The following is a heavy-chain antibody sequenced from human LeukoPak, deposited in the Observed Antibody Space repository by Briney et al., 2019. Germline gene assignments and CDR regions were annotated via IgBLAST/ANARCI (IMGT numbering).Heavy chain of an antibody. V-gene: IGHV4-39*01. J-gene: IGHJ5*02. CDR1: GGSISSTNHY. D-gene: IGHD6-13*01. CDR2: TYYSGST. CDR3: ARHDYSGSWYRWFDP. Sequence: SETLSLTCTVSGGSISSTNHYWGWIRQPPGKGLEWIGSTYYSGSTYYNPSLKSRVTMSVDTSKNQFSLKLSSVTAADTAIYYCARHDYSGSWYRWFDPWGQGILVTVSS.